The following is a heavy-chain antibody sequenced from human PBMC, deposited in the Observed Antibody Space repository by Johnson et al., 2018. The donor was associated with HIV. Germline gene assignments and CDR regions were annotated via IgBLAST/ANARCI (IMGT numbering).Heavy chain of an antibody. CDR1: GFTFSSYG. V-gene: IGHV3-30*02. J-gene: IGHJ3*01. CDR2: IHYDGSNK. D-gene: IGHD3-10*01. CDR3: ARAPEVRGVDAFDV. Sequence: QEQLVESGGGVVQPGGSLRLSCAASGFTFSSYGMHWVRQAPGKGLEWVAFIHYDGSNKYYTDSVKGRFTISRDNATNSLSLQMNSLRAEDTAVDYCARAPEVRGVDAFDVWGQGTVVTVSS.